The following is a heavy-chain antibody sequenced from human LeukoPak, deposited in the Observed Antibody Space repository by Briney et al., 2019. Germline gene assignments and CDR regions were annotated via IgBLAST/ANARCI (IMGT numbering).Heavy chain of an antibody. CDR2: ICGRGGNT. CDR3: AKGSGDSCFSPLDS. CDR1: GFTLTSYA. D-gene: IGHD2-15*01. Sequence: GGSLRLSCAASGFTLTSYAMSWVRQAPGKGLQWVSLICGRGGNTYYADSVKGRFTISRDNSKNTLSLQMNSLRAEDTAVYFCAKGSGDSCFSPLDSWGQGTLVTVSS. V-gene: IGHV3-23*01. J-gene: IGHJ4*02.